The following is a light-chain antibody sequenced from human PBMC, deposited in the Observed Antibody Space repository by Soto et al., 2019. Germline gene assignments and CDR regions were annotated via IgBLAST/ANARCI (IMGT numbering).Light chain of an antibody. J-gene: IGLJ2*01. V-gene: IGLV2-14*01. CDR1: SSDVGGYNY. Sequence: QSALTQPASVSGSPGQSIAISCTGTSSDVGGYNYVSWYQQHPGKAPKLMIYDVNKRPSGVSNRFSGSNSGNTASLTISGVQAEDEADYYCSSYTSSSTLVFGGGTKLTVL. CDR3: SSYTSSSTLV. CDR2: DVN.